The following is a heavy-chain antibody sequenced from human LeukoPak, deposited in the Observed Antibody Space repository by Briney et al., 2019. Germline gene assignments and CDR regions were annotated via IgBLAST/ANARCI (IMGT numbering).Heavy chain of an antibody. CDR3: ARHGYVSVVRGIMGLPDY. Sequence: GESLKISCKGSGYSFTSYWIGWVRQMPGKGLEWIGIIYPPDSDTRYSPSFQGQVTISADKSLSTAYLQWSSLKASDTAMYYCARHGYVSVVRGIMGLPDYWGQGTLVAVSS. D-gene: IGHD3-10*01. J-gene: IGHJ4*02. V-gene: IGHV5-51*01. CDR2: IYPPDSDT. CDR1: GYSFTSYW.